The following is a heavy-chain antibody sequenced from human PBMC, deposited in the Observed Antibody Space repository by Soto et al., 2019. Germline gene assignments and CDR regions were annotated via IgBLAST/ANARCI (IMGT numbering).Heavy chain of an antibody. CDR3: ARLPLYYYDSSGYYDAFDI. V-gene: IGHV1-69*06. Sequence: ASVKVSCKASGGTFSSYAISWVRQAPGQGLEWMGGIIPIFGTANYAQKFQGRVTITADKSTSTAYMELSSLRSEDTAVYYCARLPLYYYDSSGYYDAFDIWGQGTMVTVSS. D-gene: IGHD3-22*01. J-gene: IGHJ3*02. CDR1: GGTFSSYA. CDR2: IIPIFGTA.